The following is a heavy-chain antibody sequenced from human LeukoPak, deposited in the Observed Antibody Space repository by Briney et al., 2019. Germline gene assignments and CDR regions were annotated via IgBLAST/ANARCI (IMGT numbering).Heavy chain of an antibody. Sequence: GGSLRLSCAASGFTFNYFWMHWVRQVPGKGLVWVSGINNDGTATYYADSVKGRFTISRDNAKSSLFLQMNSLRAEDTAVYYCARVNRVTAIQELDYWGQGTLVTVSS. CDR3: ARVNRVTAIQELDY. J-gene: IGHJ4*02. D-gene: IGHD2-21*02. CDR1: GFTFNYFW. CDR2: INNDGTAT. V-gene: IGHV3-74*01.